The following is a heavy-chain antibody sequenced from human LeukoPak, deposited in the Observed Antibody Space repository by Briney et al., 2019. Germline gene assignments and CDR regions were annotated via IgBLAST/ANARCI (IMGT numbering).Heavy chain of an antibody. V-gene: IGHV1-2*02. CDR3: AKEYSSGWSRFDY. J-gene: IGHJ4*02. Sequence: ASVKVSCRASGYTFTGYYIHWVRQAPGQGLEWMGWINPNSGGTNYAQKFQGRVTMTRDTSISTAYMELSRLISDDTAVYYCAKEYSSGWSRFDYWGQGTLVTVSS. D-gene: IGHD6-19*01. CDR1: GYTFTGYY. CDR2: INPNSGGT.